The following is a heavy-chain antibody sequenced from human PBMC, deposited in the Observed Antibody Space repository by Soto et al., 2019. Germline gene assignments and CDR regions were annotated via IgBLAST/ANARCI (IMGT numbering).Heavy chain of an antibody. Sequence: TLSLTCAVSGVSISSGGYSWSWIRQPPGKGLEWIGYIYHSGSTYYNPSLKSRVTISVDRSKNQFSLKLSSVTAADTAVYYCAREGSITGTLYAFDIWGQGTMVTVSS. J-gene: IGHJ3*02. D-gene: IGHD1-7*01. V-gene: IGHV4-30-2*01. CDR1: GVSISSGGYS. CDR2: IYHSGST. CDR3: AREGSITGTLYAFDI.